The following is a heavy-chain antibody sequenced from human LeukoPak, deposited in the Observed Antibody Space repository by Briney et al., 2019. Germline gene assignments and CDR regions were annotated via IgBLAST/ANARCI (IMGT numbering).Heavy chain of an antibody. CDR1: GFTFSNYG. V-gene: IGHV3-30*02. J-gene: IGHJ4*02. D-gene: IGHD3-22*01. CDR3: AKNSPVGDSSGYYSASFNY. Sequence: GGSLRLSCAASGFTFSNYGMHWVRQAPGKGLDWVAFIRYDGSNKYYADSVKGRFTISRDNSKNTLYLQMNSLRAEDTAVYYCAKNSPVGDSSGYYSASFNYWGQGTLVTVSS. CDR2: IRYDGSNK.